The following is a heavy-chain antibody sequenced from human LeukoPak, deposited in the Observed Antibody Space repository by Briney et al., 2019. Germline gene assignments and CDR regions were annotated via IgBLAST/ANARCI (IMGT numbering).Heavy chain of an antibody. V-gene: IGHV4-59*01. CDR2: IYYSGST. J-gene: IGHJ6*03. D-gene: IGHD6-19*01. Sequence: SETLSLTCTVSGGSISSYYWSWIRQPPGKGLEWIGYIYYSGSTNYNPSLKSRVTISVDTSKNQFSLKLSSVTAADTAVYYCASVPFSSGWYYRPDYYYYMDVWGKGTTVTVSS. CDR1: GGSISSYY. CDR3: ASVPFSSGWYYRPDYYYYMDV.